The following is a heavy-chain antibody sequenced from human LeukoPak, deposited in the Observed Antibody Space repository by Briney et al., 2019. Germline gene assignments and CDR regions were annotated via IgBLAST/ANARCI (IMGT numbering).Heavy chain of an antibody. CDR2: ISGSGART. V-gene: IGHV3-23*01. D-gene: IGHD3-10*02. J-gene: IGHJ6*04. Sequence: PGGSLRLSCAASGFTFSSYAMSWVRQAPGKGLEWVSAISGSGARTYCADSVKGRFTISRDNAKNSLYLQMNSLRAEDTAVYYCAELGITMIGGVWGKGTAVTISS. CDR3: AELGITMIGGV. CDR1: GFTFSSYA.